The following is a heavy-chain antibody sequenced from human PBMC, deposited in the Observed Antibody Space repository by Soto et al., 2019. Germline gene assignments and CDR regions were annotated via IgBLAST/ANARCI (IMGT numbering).Heavy chain of an antibody. V-gene: IGHV4-34*01. CDR1: GASFSGYY. CDR2: INHSGST. Sequence: SETLSLTCSGSGASFSGYYWSWIRQPPGKGLEWIGEINHSGSTNYNPSLKSRVTISVDTSKNQFSLKLSSVTAADTAVYYCARDTLLLWFGEFPPMYGMDVWGQGTTVTVSS. CDR3: ARDTLLLWFGEFPPMYGMDV. J-gene: IGHJ6*02. D-gene: IGHD3-10*01.